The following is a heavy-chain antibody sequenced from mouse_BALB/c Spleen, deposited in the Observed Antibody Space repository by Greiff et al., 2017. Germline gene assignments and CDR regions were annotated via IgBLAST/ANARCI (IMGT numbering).Heavy chain of an antibody. CDR1: GYSITSDYA. D-gene: IGHD2-2*01. Sequence: VQLKESGPGLVKPSQSLSLTCTVTGYSITSDYAWNWIRQFPGNKLEWMGYISYSGSTSYNPSLKSRISNTRDTSKNQFFLQLNSVTTEDTATYYCALWLRLYYYAMDYWGQGTSVTVSS. CDR2: ISYSGST. J-gene: IGHJ4*01. CDR3: ALWLRLYYYAMDY. V-gene: IGHV3-2*02.